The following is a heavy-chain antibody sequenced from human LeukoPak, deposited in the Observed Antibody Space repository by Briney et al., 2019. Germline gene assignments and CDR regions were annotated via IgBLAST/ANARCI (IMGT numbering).Heavy chain of an antibody. CDR3: ARGDYDFWSGYGILDY. Sequence: ASVKVSCKASGYTFTSYDINWVRQATGQGLEWLGWMNPLSGNAGYAQKFQGRVTITRNTSITTVYMELSSLRSEDSAVYYCARGDYDFWSGYGILDYWGQGTLVTVSS. CDR2: MNPLSGNA. V-gene: IGHV1-8*02. CDR1: GYTFTSYD. D-gene: IGHD3-3*01. J-gene: IGHJ4*02.